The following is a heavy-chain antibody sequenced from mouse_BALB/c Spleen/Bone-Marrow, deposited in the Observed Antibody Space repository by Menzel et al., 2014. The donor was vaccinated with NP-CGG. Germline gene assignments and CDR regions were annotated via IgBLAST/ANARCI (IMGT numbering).Heavy chain of an antibody. Sequence: VQLQQSGPGLVAPSQSLSITCTVSGFSLSSYGVHWVRQPPGKGLEWLGVIWAGGSTNYNSALMSRLSISKDNSKSQVFLKMNSLQTDDTAMYYCARPYYYGSYYAMDYWGQGTSVTVS. CDR2: IWAGGST. J-gene: IGHJ4*01. D-gene: IGHD1-1*01. V-gene: IGHV2-9*02. CDR1: GFSLSSYG. CDR3: ARPYYYGSYYAMDY.